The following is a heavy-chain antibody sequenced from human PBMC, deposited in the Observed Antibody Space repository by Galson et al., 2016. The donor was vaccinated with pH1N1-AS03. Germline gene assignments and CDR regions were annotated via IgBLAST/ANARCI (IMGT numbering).Heavy chain of an antibody. CDR3: ARQDSSGYFHGLDV. D-gene: IGHD3-22*01. V-gene: IGHV3-74*01. CDR2: INNEGTST. CDR1: GFTFTTYW. J-gene: IGHJ3*01. Sequence: SLRLSCAASGFTFTTYWMHWVRQAPGGGLVWVSSINNEGTSTRGTDSVKGRFFISRDNAKNTVYLQMNSLRAEDTAVYYCARQDSSGYFHGLDVWSRGTTVTVSS.